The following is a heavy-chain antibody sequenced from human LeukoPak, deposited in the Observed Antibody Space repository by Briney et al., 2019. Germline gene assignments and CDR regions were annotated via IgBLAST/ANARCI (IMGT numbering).Heavy chain of an antibody. CDR3: ARRGDSSGYYKTWGAFDI. CDR2: IYYSGST. CDR1: GGSISSSSYY. V-gene: IGHV4-39*01. Sequence: SETLSLTCTVSGGSISSSSYYWGWIRQPPGKGLEWIGSIYYSGSTYYNPSLKSRVTISVDTSKNQFSLKLSSVTAADTAVYYCARRGDSSGYYKTWGAFDIWGQGTMVTVPS. D-gene: IGHD3-22*01. J-gene: IGHJ3*02.